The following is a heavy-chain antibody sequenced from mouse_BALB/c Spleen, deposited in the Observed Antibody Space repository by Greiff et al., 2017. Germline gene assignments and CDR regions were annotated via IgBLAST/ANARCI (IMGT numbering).Heavy chain of an antibody. CDR2: ISYSGST. D-gene: IGHD1-1*01. Sequence: EVQLQESGPSLVKPSQTLSLTCSVTGDSITSGYWNWIRKFPGHKLEYMGYISYSGSTYYNPPLKSRISITRDTSKNQYYLQLNSVTTEDAATDYCARGPTVVAKGYFDVWGAGTTVTVSS. CDR1: GDSITSGY. CDR3: ARGPTVVAKGYFDV. J-gene: IGHJ1*01. V-gene: IGHV3-8*02.